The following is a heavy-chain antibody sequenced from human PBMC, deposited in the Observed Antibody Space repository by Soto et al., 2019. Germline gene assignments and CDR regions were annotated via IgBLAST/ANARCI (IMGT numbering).Heavy chain of an antibody. V-gene: IGHV1-2*02. CDR1: GYTFTGYY. CDR2: INPNGGGT. Sequence: ASVKVSCKASGYTFTGYYMHWVRQAPGQGLEWMGWINPNGGGTNYAQKFQGRVTMTRDTSISTAYMELSRLRSDVTAVYYCARDSSEYSSSSGDFQHWGQGTLVTVSS. J-gene: IGHJ1*01. CDR3: ARDSSEYSSSSGDFQH. D-gene: IGHD6-6*01.